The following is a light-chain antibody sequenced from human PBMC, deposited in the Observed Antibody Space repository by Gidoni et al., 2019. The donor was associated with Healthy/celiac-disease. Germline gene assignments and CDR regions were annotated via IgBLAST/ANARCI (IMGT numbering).Light chain of an antibody. CDR3: QQYGSSST. CDR2: GAS. Sequence: DIVLTQSPGTLSLSPGERATLSCRASQSVSSSYLAWYQQKPGQAPRLLIYGASSRATGIPDRLSGSGSGTDFTRTISRLEPEDFAVYYCQQYGSSSTFGGGTKVEIK. V-gene: IGKV3-20*01. CDR1: QSVSSSY. J-gene: IGKJ4*01.